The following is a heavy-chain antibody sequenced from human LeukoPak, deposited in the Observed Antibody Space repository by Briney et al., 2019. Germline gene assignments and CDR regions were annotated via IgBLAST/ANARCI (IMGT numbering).Heavy chain of an antibody. CDR2: ISGDGTIT. V-gene: IGHV3-43*02. CDR1: GLNLDSYA. J-gene: IGHJ6*02. Sequence: GGPLRLSCAVSGLNLDSYAMHWVRQAPGKGLEWVSLISGDGTITYYADSVKGRFTISRDNSKNSLFLEMNSLRSEDTALYYCAKDTPLFYHYYGIDVWGQGTTVTVSS. CDR3: AKDTPLFYHYYGIDV.